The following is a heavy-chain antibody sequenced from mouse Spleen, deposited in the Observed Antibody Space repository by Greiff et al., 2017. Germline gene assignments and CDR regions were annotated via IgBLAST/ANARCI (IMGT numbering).Heavy chain of an antibody. Sequence: DVKLQESGGGLVQPGESLKLSCESNEYEFPSHDMSWVRKTPEKRLELVAAINSDGGSTYYPDTMERRFIISRDNTKKTLYLQMSSLRSEDTALYYCARQSRYDGYYDFDYWGQGTTLTVSS. CDR2: INSDGGST. D-gene: IGHD2-3*01. J-gene: IGHJ2*01. CDR3: ARQSRYDGYYDFDY. CDR1: EYEFPSHD. V-gene: IGHV5-2*01.